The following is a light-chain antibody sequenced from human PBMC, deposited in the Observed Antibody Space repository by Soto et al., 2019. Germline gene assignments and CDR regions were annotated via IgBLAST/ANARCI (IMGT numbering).Light chain of an antibody. CDR1: QSVNSY. CDR3: QQRSNWPLIT. CDR2: DAS. J-gene: IGKJ5*01. Sequence: EIVLTQSPATLSLSPGERATLSYRASQSVNSYLAWYQQKPGQAPRLLIYDASNRATGIPARFSGSGSGTDFTLTISSLEPEDFAVYYCQQRSNWPLITFGQGTRLEIK. V-gene: IGKV3-11*01.